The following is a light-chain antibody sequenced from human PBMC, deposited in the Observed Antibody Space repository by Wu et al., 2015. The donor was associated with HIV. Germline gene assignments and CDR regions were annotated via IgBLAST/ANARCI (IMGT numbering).Light chain of an antibody. Sequence: NLLTQSPGALSLSPGQRATLSCRASQSVANGYLAWYQLKPGQAPRLLIYDTSNRATGIPARFSGSGSETDFTLTISSLEPEDFAVYYCQQRLNWPPITFGQGTRVXIK. CDR1: QSVANGY. J-gene: IGKJ5*01. CDR2: DTS. V-gene: IGKV3-11*01. CDR3: QQRLNWPPIT.